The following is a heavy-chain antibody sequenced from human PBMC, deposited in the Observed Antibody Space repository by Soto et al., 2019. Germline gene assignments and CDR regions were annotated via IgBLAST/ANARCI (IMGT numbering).Heavy chain of an antibody. V-gene: IGHV3-23*01. CDR3: AKDSIVATGGTTAFDM. Sequence: GGSLRLSCAASGFTFSNYAMSWVRQAPGKGLEWVSGISNSGGRTNYADSVKGRFTISRDNSKSTLYLQMDSLRAEDTALYYCAKDSIVATGGTTAFDMWGQGTMVTVSS. CDR1: GFTFSNYA. J-gene: IGHJ3*02. D-gene: IGHD6-13*01. CDR2: ISNSGGRT.